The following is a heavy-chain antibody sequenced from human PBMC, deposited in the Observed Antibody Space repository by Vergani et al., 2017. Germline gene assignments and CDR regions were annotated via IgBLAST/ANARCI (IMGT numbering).Heavy chain of an antibody. J-gene: IGHJ4*02. D-gene: IGHD3-9*01. CDR2: IYYSGST. CDR3: ASSANYDILTGYYPV. Sequence: LQLQESGPGLVKPSETLSLTCTVSGGSISSSSYYWGWIRQPPGKGLEWIGSIYYSGSTYYNPSLKSRVTISVDKSKNQFSLKLSSVTAADTAVYYCASSANYDILTGYYPVWGEGTLVTVSS. CDR1: GGSISSSSYY. V-gene: IGHV4-39*07.